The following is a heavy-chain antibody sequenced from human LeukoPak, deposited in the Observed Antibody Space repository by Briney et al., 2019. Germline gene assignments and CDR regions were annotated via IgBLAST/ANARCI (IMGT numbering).Heavy chain of an antibody. CDR3: ARGQMGWIQLNLPWYFDL. Sequence: SETLSLTCAVYGGSFSGYYWSWIRQPPGKGLEWIGEINHSGSTNYNPSLKSRVTISVDTSKNQFSLKLSSVTAADTAVYYCARGQMGWIQLNLPWYFDLWGRGTLVTVSS. D-gene: IGHD5-18*01. CDR1: GGSFSGYY. CDR2: INHSGST. J-gene: IGHJ2*01. V-gene: IGHV4-34*01.